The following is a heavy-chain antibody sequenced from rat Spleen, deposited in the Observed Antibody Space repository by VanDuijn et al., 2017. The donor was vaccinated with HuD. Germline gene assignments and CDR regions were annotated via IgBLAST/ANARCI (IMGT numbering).Heavy chain of an antibody. J-gene: IGHJ3*01. Sequence: EVQLVESGGGFVQPGRSMELSCVVSGFTFSTYDMAWVRQAPTKGPEWVASISFDGSTTYYRDSVKGRFTISRGNTKSTLYLQMNSLRSEDTATYYCTTENYWFAYWGQGTLVTVSS. CDR2: ISFDGSTT. V-gene: IGHV5-20*01. D-gene: IGHD1-10*01. CDR1: GFTFSTYD. CDR3: TTENYWFAY.